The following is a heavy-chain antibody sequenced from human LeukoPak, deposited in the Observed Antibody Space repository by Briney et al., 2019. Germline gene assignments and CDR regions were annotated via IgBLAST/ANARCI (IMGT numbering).Heavy chain of an antibody. J-gene: IGHJ4*02. CDR1: GFTFSNYW. CDR3: ARSVGGIDY. D-gene: IGHD1-26*01. Sequence: GGSLRLSCAASGFTFSNYWMHWVRQAPGKGLVWVSRIYSDGSSLSYADSVKGRVTISRDNARNMLYLQMNSLRAEDTAIYYCARSVGGIDYWGQGTLVTVSS. V-gene: IGHV3-74*01. CDR2: IYSDGSSL.